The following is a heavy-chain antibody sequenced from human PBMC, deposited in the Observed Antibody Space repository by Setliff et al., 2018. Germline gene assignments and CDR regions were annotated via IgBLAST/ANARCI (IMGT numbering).Heavy chain of an antibody. CDR2: INQGGGEQ. CDR1: GFTFSSFW. J-gene: IGHJ5*02. Sequence: PGGSLRLSCAASGFTFSSFWMSWVRQAPGKGLEWVANINQGGGEQFYVDSGRGRFIISRDNAKNSLYLHMSSLRADDTAVYYCSRDVYDFRTGQADPWGQGTLVTVSS. CDR3: SRDVYDFRTGQADP. D-gene: IGHD3-3*01. V-gene: IGHV3-7*01.